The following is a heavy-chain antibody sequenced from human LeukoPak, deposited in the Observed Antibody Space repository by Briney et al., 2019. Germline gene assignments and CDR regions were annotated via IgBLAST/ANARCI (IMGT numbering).Heavy chain of an antibody. CDR2: IYSGGNT. V-gene: IGHV3-53*01. D-gene: IGHD5-18*01. CDR3: AIGPVDGYSYGFLDY. Sequence: QPGGSLRLSCAASGFTVSSNYMNWVRQAPGRGLEWVSVIYSGGNTYYADSVKGRFTISRDNSKNTLYLQMNSLRAEDTAVYYCAIGPVDGYSYGFLDYWGQGTLVTVSS. J-gene: IGHJ4*02. CDR1: GFTVSSNY.